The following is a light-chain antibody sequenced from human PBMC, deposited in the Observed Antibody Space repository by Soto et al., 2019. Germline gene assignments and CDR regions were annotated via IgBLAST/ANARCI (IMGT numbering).Light chain of an antibody. J-gene: IGKJ1*01. CDR3: QQSYSAPQT. V-gene: IGKV1-39*01. CDR1: QHISDY. CDR2: AQS. Sequence: DIQMTQSPSSLSASVGDRVTITCRASQHISDYINWYQQKPGKAPKLLIYAQSNLQSGVPSRFTGSRSGTAFKLTNTSLQVEDFATYYCQQSYSAPQTFGQGTKVEIK.